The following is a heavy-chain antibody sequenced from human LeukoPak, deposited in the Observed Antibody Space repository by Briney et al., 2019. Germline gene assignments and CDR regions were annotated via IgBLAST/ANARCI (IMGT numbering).Heavy chain of an antibody. CDR1: GGTFSSYA. CDR3: ARGYYGSGSYLFHYYYMDV. D-gene: IGHD3-10*01. V-gene: IGHV1-69*13. J-gene: IGHJ6*03. Sequence: VASVKASCKASGGTFSSYAISWVRQAPGQGLEWMGGIIPIFGTANYAQKFQGRVTITADESTSTAYMELSSLRSEDTAVYYCARGYYGSGSYLFHYYYMDVWGKGTTVTISS. CDR2: IIPIFGTA.